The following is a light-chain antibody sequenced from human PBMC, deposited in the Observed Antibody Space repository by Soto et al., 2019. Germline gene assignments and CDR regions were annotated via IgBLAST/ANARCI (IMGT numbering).Light chain of an antibody. CDR1: SIDVGGYNF. J-gene: IGLJ2*01. Sequence: QSALTQPASVSGSPGQSITISCTGPSIDVGGYNFVSWYQQHPGKAPKFIIYDVRNRPSGVSNRFSGSRSGNTASLTISGLQAEDEADYYCSSYTSSSTVIFGGGTKLTVL. CDR2: DVR. V-gene: IGLV2-14*03. CDR3: SSYTSSSTVI.